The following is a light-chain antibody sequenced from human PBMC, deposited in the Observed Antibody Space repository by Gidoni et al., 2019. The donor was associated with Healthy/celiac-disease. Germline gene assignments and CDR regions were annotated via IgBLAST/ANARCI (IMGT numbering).Light chain of an antibody. CDR1: KLGEKY. CDR3: QAWDSCTVV. CDR2: QAS. Sequence: SYELTQPPSVSVSPGQTASITCSGDKLGEKYACWYQQKPGQSPLLVIYQASKRPSGLPERFSGSNSGNTATLTISGTQAMDEADYYCQAWDSCTVVFGGGTKLTVL. J-gene: IGLJ2*01. V-gene: IGLV3-1*01.